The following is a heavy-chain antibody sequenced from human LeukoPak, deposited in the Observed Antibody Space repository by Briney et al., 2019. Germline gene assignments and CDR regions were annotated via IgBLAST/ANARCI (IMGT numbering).Heavy chain of an antibody. Sequence: GGSLRLSCAASGFTVSSHYMSWVRQAPGKGLEWVSVIYSGGTTYYADSVKGRFTISRDNSKNTLYLQMHSLRAEDTAVYYCARDRDMVRGAWFDPWGQGTLVTVSS. V-gene: IGHV3-66*02. CDR1: GFTVSSHY. J-gene: IGHJ5*02. CDR2: IYSGGTT. D-gene: IGHD3-10*01. CDR3: ARDRDMVRGAWFDP.